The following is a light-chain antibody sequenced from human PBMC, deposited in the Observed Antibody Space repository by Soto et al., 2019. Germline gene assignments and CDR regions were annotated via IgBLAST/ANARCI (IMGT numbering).Light chain of an antibody. J-gene: IGKJ3*01. CDR1: QTISNTY. V-gene: IGKV3-20*01. CDR3: QSYGRTVFT. Sequence: EIVLTQSPGTLSLSPGEGATLSCRASQTISNTYLAWYQQKPGQAPRLLIYGASSRATGIPDRFSGSGSRTVFSLTISGQEPEGFAVYYCQSYGRTVFTFGPGTKVDIK. CDR2: GAS.